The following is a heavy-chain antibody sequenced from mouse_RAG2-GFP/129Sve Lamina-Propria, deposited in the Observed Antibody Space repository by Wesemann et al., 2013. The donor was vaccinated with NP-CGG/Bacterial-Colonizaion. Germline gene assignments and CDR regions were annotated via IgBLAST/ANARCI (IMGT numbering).Heavy chain of an antibody. Sequence: PGASVKMSCKASGYTFTDYNMHWVKQSHGKSLEWIGYINPNNGGTSYNQKFKGKATLTVNKSSSTAYMELRSLTSEDSAVYYCARDYGSSYGISWFAYWGQGTLVTVSA. V-gene: IGHV1-22*01. CDR3: ARDYGSSYGISWFAY. CDR2: INPNNGGT. J-gene: IGHJ3*01. D-gene: IGHD1-1*01. CDR1: GYTFTDYN.